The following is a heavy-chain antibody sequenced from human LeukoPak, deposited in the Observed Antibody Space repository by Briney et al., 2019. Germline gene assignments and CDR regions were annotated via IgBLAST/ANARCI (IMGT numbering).Heavy chain of an antibody. V-gene: IGHV3-74*01. CDR2: IKSDGSST. CDR1: GITFSSNW. Sequence: PGGSLRLSCVASGITFSSNWHWVRQAPGKGLVWVSRIKSDGSSTSYADSVKGRFTISRDNAKNSLYLQMNSLGAEDTAVYYCARGKTTGYYSPPGYWGQGTLVTVSS. J-gene: IGHJ4*02. D-gene: IGHD3-9*01. CDR3: ARGKTTGYYSPPGY.